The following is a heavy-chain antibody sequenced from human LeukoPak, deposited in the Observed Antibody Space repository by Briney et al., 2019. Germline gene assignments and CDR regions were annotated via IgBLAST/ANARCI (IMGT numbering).Heavy chain of an antibody. Sequence: PSGTLSLTCAVSGGSISSRNWWSWVRQPPGKGLEWIGEIYHSGSTNYNPSLKTRVTISVDKSKNQFSLKLSSVTAADTAVHYCARDMYYYDSSGPRYFDLWGRGTLVTVSS. D-gene: IGHD3-22*01. J-gene: IGHJ2*01. CDR3: ARDMYYYDSSGPRYFDL. V-gene: IGHV4-4*02. CDR2: IYHSGST. CDR1: GGSISSRNW.